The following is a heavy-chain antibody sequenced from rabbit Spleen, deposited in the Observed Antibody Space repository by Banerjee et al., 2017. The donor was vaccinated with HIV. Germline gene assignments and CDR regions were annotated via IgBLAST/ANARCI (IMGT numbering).Heavy chain of an antibody. J-gene: IGHJ6*01. Sequence: QSLEESGGDLVQPEGSLTLTCKASGVSFSISSYMCWVRQAPGKGLEWIACIEGGSSTFSYFASWAKGRFTCSKASSTTVTLQMTSLTAADTATYFCARDSGSSFSSYGMDLWGQGTLVTVS. CDR1: GVSFSISSY. V-gene: IGHV1S40*01. CDR2: IEGGSSTFS. D-gene: IGHD8-1*01. CDR3: ARDSGSSFSSYGMDL.